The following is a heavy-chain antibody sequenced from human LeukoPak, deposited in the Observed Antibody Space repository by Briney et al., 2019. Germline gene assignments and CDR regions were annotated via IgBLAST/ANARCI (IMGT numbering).Heavy chain of an antibody. CDR2: IIPIFGTA. D-gene: IGHD3-16*01. CDR1: GGTFSSYA. V-gene: IGHV1-69*13. Sequence: GASVKVSCKASGGTFSSYAISWVRQAPGQGLEWMGGIIPIFGTANYAQKFQGRVTITADESTSTAYMELRSLRSDDTAVYYCARDSMITFGGATYDYWGQGTLVTVSS. CDR3: ARDSMITFGGATYDY. J-gene: IGHJ4*02.